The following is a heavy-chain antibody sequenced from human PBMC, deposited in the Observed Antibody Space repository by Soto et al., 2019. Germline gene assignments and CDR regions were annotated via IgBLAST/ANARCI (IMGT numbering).Heavy chain of an antibody. D-gene: IGHD3-22*01. J-gene: IGHJ5*02. Sequence: PSETLSLTCAVYGGSFSGYYWSWIRQPPGKGLEWIGEINHSGSTNYNPSLKSRVTISVDTSKTQFSLKLSSVTAADTAVYYCARGRSYYDSSGYHNWFDPWGQGTQVTVSS. CDR1: GGSFSGYY. CDR2: INHSGST. CDR3: ARGRSYYDSSGYHNWFDP. V-gene: IGHV4-34*01.